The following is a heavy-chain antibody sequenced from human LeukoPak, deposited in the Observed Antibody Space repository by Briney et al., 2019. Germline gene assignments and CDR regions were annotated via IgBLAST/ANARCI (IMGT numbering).Heavy chain of an antibody. Sequence: GASVKVSCKASGYTFISYDIDWVRQAPGQGLEWMGWISGYNGNTNYAQKLQGRVTMTTDTSTSTAYMELRSLRSDDTAVYYCARGHHRYQQWLVLYNYWGQGTLVTVSS. CDR1: GYTFISYD. CDR3: ARGHHRYQQWLVLYNY. J-gene: IGHJ4*02. V-gene: IGHV1-18*01. D-gene: IGHD6-19*01. CDR2: ISGYNGNT.